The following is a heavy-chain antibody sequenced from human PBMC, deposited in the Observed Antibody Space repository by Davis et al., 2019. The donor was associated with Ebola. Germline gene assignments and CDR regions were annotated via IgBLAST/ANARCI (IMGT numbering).Heavy chain of an antibody. J-gene: IGHJ4*02. V-gene: IGHV5-10-1*01. D-gene: IGHD4-11*01. CDR3: ARHNDYSPFDD. CDR2: IDSSDSYH. CDR1: GYSLPNYW. Sequence: CESPNIPCNGSGYSLPNYWLSLVRPIPGKGLEWLGRIDSSDSYHNYSPSFQGHVPISADKSISTVNLQWRSLKASDTAMYYWARHNDYSPFDDWGQGTLVTVSS.